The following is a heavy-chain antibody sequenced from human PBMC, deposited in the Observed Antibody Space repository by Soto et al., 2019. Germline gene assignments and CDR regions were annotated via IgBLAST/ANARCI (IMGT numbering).Heavy chain of an antibody. CDR3: ASGGDDYGDYFDY. Sequence: SETLSLTCAVSGGSISSGGYSWSWIRHPPGKGLEWIGYIYHSGSTYYNPSLKSRVTISVDRSKNQFSLKLSSVTAADTAVYYCASGGDDYGDYFDYWGQGTLVTVSS. J-gene: IGHJ4*02. CDR2: IYHSGST. CDR1: GGSISSGGYS. V-gene: IGHV4-30-2*01. D-gene: IGHD4-17*01.